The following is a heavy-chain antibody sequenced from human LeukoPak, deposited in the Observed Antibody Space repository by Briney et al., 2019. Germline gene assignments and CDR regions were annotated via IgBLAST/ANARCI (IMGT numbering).Heavy chain of an antibody. CDR3: ARVRYGDYSIDY. V-gene: IGHV3-64*01. CDR2: ISSNGDTT. CDR1: GFTFSTYA. J-gene: IGHJ4*02. Sequence: GRSLRLSCAASGFTFSTYAMHWVRQAPGKGLEYVSAISSNGDTTNYANSVKGRFTISRDNSKNTLYLQMGSLRAEDMAVYYCARVRYGDYSIDYWGQGTLVTVSS. D-gene: IGHD4-17*01.